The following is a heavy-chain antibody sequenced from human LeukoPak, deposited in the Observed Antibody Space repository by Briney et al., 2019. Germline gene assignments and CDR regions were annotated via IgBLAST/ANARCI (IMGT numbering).Heavy chain of an antibody. D-gene: IGHD3-10*01. Sequence: PGGSLRLSCAASGFTFSSYGMHWVRQAPGKGLEWVAFIRYDGSNKYYADSVKGRFTISRDNSKNTLYLQMNSLRAEDTAVYYCAKDMVSWEGKTFDYWGQGTLVTVSS. J-gene: IGHJ4*02. CDR2: IRYDGSNK. V-gene: IGHV3-30*02. CDR1: GFTFSSYG. CDR3: AKDMVSWEGKTFDY.